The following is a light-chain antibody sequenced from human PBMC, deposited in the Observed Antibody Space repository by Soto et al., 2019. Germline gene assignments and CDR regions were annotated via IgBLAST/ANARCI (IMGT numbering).Light chain of an antibody. J-gene: IGKJ1*01. CDR1: QRINNY. CDR3: QQYNSYPWT. V-gene: IGKV1-39*01. CDR2: AAS. Sequence: DIQMTQSPSSLSASVGDRVTITCRASQRINNYLNWYQQEPGKAPNLLIYAASSLQSGVPSRFSGSGSGTEFTLTISSLQPDDFATYYCQQYNSYPWTFGQGTKVDIK.